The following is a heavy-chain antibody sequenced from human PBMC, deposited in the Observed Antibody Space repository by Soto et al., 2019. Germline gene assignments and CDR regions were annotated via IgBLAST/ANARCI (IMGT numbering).Heavy chain of an antibody. V-gene: IGHV1-69*12. CDR1: GGTFSSYA. Sequence: QVQLVQSGTEVKKPGSSVKVSCKASGGTFSSYAISWVRQAPGQGLEWMGGIIPIFGTANYAQKFQGRVTITADEATSTGYMEPRRRVAEAAAVYYCARWGELREGGLGYWGQGTLVTVSS. CDR2: IIPIFGTA. J-gene: IGHJ4*02. D-gene: IGHD1-26*01. CDR3: ARWGELREGGLGY.